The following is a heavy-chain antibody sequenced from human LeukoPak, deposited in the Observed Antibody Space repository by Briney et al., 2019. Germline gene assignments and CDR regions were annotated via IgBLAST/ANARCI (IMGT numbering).Heavy chain of an antibody. CDR3: ARDGGWLLNY. D-gene: IGHD3-9*01. CDR2: LNQDGSDK. Sequence: GGSLRLSCAASRLTFNRHWMSWVRQAPGKGLEWVANLNQDGSDKYYVDSVKGRFTISRDNAKNSLHLQMNSLRAEDTAVYYCARDGGWLLNYGGQGTLVTVSS. V-gene: IGHV3-7*05. J-gene: IGHJ4*02. CDR1: RLTFNRHW.